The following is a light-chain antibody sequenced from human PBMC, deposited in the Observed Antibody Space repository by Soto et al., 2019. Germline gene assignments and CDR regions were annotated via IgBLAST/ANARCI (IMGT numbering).Light chain of an antibody. CDR1: SSNVGAYDY. J-gene: IGLJ1*01. CDR3: NSYTTSGTVV. V-gene: IGLV2-14*03. CDR2: DIT. Sequence: HSVLTQTASVSGSPGQSITISCTGTSSNVGAYDYVSWYQQHPGKAPKLIIYDITNRPSGVSSRFSASKSGNTASLTISGLQAEDETDYYCNSYTTSGTVVFGTGTQLTVL.